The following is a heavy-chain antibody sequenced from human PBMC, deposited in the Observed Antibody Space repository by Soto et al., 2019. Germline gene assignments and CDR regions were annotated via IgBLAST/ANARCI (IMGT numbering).Heavy chain of an antibody. J-gene: IGHJ3*01. CDR3: AKGAYDYGTLSLAFDF. CDR2: IAYDGSNK. D-gene: IGHD3-10*01. CDR1: GFIFSTYG. Sequence: GGSLRLSCAASGFIFSTYGMHWVRQDPGKGLEWVALIAYDGSNKYYADSVKGRFTISRDNSKNTLYLQMNSLRAEDTAVYYCAKGAYDYGTLSLAFDFWGQGTMVTGSS. V-gene: IGHV3-30*18.